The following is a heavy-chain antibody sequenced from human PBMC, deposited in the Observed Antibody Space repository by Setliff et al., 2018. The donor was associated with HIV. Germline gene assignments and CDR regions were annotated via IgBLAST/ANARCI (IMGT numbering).Heavy chain of an antibody. CDR3: ARGSGYDKGAYHYYYGMDV. CDR1: GFTVSSNY. V-gene: IGHV3-48*03. D-gene: IGHD5-12*01. J-gene: IGHJ6*02. Sequence: GGSLRLSCAASGFTVSSNYMNWVRQAPGKGLEWVSYISSSGSTIYYADSVKGRFTISRDNTKNSLYLQMNSLRAEDTAVYYCARGSGYDKGAYHYYYGMDVWGQGTTVTVSS. CDR2: ISSSGSTI.